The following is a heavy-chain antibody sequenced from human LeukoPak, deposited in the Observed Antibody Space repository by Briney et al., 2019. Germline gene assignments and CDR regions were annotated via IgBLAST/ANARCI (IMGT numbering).Heavy chain of an antibody. Sequence: SVKLSCKASGGTFSSYAISWVRHAPAQGLEWMGRIIPILGIANYAQKFQGRVTITAAKATSTAYMELSSMRSEVTAVYYCATRPYLGYCSSTSCYSAYAFDIWGQGTMVTVSS. CDR2: IIPILGIA. CDR1: GGTFSSYA. J-gene: IGHJ3*02. D-gene: IGHD2-2*02. CDR3: ATRPYLGYCSSTSCYSAYAFDI. V-gene: IGHV1-69*04.